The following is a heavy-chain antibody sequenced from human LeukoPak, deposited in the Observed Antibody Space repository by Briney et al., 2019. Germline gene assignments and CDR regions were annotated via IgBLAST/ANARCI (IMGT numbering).Heavy chain of an antibody. J-gene: IGHJ4*02. Sequence: GASVKVSCKASGYTFTGYYMHWVRQAPGQGLEWMGWINTHNHATNYAQSFQGRVTMTTDTSVTTAYMDLDRLKSDDAAVYFCARGPIGGLRKGFDFWGQGTLVTVSS. CDR2: INTHNHAT. CDR1: GYTFTGYY. D-gene: IGHD1-26*01. CDR3: ARGPIGGLRKGFDF. V-gene: IGHV1-2*02.